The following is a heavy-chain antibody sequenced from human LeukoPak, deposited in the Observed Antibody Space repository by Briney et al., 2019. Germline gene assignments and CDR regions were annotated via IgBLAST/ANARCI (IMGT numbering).Heavy chain of an antibody. CDR1: GGSFSGYY. V-gene: IGHV4-34*01. J-gene: IGHJ4*02. D-gene: IGHD3/OR15-3a*01. Sequence: PSETLSLTCAVYGGSFSGYYWSWIRQPPGKGLEWIGEINHSGSTNYNPSLKSRVTISVDTSKNQFSLKLSSVTAADTAVYYCARHVGLSALAFREPWDYWGQGTLVIVSS. CDR3: ARHVGLSALAFREPWDY. CDR2: INHSGST.